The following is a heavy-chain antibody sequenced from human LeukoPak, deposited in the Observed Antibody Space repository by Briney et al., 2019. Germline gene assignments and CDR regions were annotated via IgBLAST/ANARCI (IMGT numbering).Heavy chain of an antibody. CDR1: GGSFSNYY. D-gene: IGHD5-24*01. CDR2: INPSGST. CDR3: ARGQGRDGYNGILEY. J-gene: IGHJ4*02. V-gene: IGHV4-34*01. Sequence: PSETLSLTCAVYGGSFSNYYWTWIRQPPGKGLEWIGEINPSGSTNYNPSLKSRVTISVDTFKNQFSLKLSSVTAADTAVFYCARGQGRDGYNGILEYWGQGALVTVSP.